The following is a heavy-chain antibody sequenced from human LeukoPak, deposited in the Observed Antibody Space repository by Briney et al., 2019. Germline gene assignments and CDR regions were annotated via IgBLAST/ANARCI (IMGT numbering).Heavy chain of an antibody. D-gene: IGHD3-22*01. Sequence: GGSLRLSCAASGFTFSSFGMNWVRQAPGKGLEWVAVIWYDGSNKYYADSGKGRFTISRDNSKNTLYLQMNSLRADDTAVYYCARGYDSSGYYHYYFDYWGQGTLVTVSS. CDR3: ARGYDSSGYYHYYFDY. V-gene: IGHV3-33*01. CDR1: GFTFSSFG. J-gene: IGHJ4*02. CDR2: IWYDGSNK.